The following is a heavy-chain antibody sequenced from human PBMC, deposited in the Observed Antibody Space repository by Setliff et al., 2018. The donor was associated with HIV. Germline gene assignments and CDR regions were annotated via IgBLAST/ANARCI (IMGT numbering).Heavy chain of an antibody. J-gene: IGHJ3*02. CDR1: GYTFSDYY. D-gene: IGHD6-13*01. V-gene: IGHV1-2*02. Sequence: ASVKVSCKASGYTFSDYYMHWVRQAPGQGLEWMGWINPNSGGTNYAQKFQGRVNMTRDTSISTTYMELSRLRSDDTAVYYCARAPGYKSTWYGVFDIWGQGTMVTVSS. CDR3: ARAPGYKSTWYGVFDI. CDR2: INPNSGGT.